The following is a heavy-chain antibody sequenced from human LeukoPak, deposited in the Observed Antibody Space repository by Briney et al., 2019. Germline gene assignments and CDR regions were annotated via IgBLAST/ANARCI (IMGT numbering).Heavy chain of an antibody. CDR1: GFTFSSYW. CDR2: INTDGSST. Sequence: PGGSLRLSCAASGFTFSSYWMHWVRQAPGKGLVWVSCINTDGSSTTYADSVKGRFTISRDNAKNTLYLQMNSLRAEDTAVYYCAKTVIRDYGDYERRDYWGQGTLVTVSS. V-gene: IGHV3-74*01. D-gene: IGHD4-17*01. CDR3: AKTVIRDYGDYERRDY. J-gene: IGHJ4*02.